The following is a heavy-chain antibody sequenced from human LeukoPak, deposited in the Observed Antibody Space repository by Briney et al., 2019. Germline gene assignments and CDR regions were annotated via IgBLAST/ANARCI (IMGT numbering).Heavy chain of an antibody. CDR3: ARSYDSSGYFSYYYYDYGMDV. J-gene: IGHJ6*02. CDR2: INSDGSST. V-gene: IGHV3-74*01. D-gene: IGHD3-22*01. CDR1: GFTFSTYW. Sequence: GGSLRLSCAASGFTFSTYWMHWVRQAPGKGLVWVSRINSDGSSTTYADSVKGRFTISRDNAKNTLYLQMNSLRAEDTAVYYCARSYDSSGYFSYYYYDYGMDVWGQGTTVTVSS.